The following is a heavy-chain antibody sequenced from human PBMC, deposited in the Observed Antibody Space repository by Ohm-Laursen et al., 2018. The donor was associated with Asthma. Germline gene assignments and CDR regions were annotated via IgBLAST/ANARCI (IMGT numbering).Heavy chain of an antibody. V-gene: IGHV3-30-3*01. CDR2: GGSYYDGGLK. CDR1: GFTFRSYA. CDR3: ARDVMEWYLPAFDF. D-gene: IGHD3-3*01. Sequence: SLRLSCAASGFTFRSYAMHWVRQAPGKGLEWVAVGGSYYDGGLKYYADSVNGRFTVSRDDSKNTLYLQMNSLRPDDTTVYYCARDVMEWYLPAFDFWGQGTLVTVSS. J-gene: IGHJ4*02.